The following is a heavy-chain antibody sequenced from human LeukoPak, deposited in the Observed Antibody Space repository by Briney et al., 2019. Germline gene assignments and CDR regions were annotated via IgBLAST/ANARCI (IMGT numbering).Heavy chain of an antibody. D-gene: IGHD2-15*01. CDR3: ARLVCGGGSCPAEFDY. V-gene: IGHV4-39*02. CDR1: GGSISSGGHY. CDR2: IYYSGST. Sequence: SETLSLTCIVSGGSISSGGHYRGWIRQPPGKGLEWIGSIYYSGSTYYNPSLNSRVTMFIDMSKNHFSLKMSSVTATDTAVYYCARLVCGGGSCPAEFDYWGQGTLVTVSS. J-gene: IGHJ4*02.